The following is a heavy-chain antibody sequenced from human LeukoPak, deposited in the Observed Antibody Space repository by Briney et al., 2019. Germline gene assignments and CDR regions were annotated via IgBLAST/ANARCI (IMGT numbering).Heavy chain of an antibody. CDR2: ISYDGSNK. CDR1: GFTFSSYG. V-gene: IGHV3-30*18. Sequence: PGRSLRLSCAASGFTFSSYGMHWVRQAPGKGLEWVAVISYDGSNKYYADSVKGRFTISRDNSKNTLYLQMNSLRAEDTAVYYCAKDQIGIAAAGPDYWGQGTLVTVSS. CDR3: AKDQIGIAAAGPDY. D-gene: IGHD6-13*01. J-gene: IGHJ4*02.